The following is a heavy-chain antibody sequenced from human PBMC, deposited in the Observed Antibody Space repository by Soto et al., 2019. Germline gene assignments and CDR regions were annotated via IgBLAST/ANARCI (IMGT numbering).Heavy chain of an antibody. V-gene: IGHV3-23*01. CDR2: ISGSGGST. CDR1: GFTFSSYA. J-gene: IGHJ4*02. Sequence: GGSLRLSCAASGFTFSSYAMSWVRQAPGKGLEWVPAISGSGGSTYYADSVKGRFTISRDNSKNTLYLQMNSLRAEDAAVYYCAKVGYYDSSGYPSHYFDYWGQGTLVTVSS. CDR3: AKVGYYDSSGYPSHYFDY. D-gene: IGHD3-22*01.